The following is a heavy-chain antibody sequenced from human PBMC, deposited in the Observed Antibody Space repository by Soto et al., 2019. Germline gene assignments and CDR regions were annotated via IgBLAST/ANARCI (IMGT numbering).Heavy chain of an antibody. CDR2: IWYDGSNK. D-gene: IGHD6-13*01. J-gene: IGHJ4*02. V-gene: IGHV3-33*01. CDR1: GFTFSSYG. Sequence: QVQLVESGGGVVQPGRSLRLSCAASGFTFSSYGMHWVRQAPGKGLEWVAVIWYDGSNKYYADSVKGRFTISRDNSKNTLYLQMNSLRAEDTAVYYWARAIADLDYWGQGTLVTVSS. CDR3: ARAIADLDY.